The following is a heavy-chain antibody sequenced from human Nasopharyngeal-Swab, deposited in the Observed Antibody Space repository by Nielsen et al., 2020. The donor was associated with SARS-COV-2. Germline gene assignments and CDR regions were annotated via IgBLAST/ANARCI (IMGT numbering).Heavy chain of an antibody. CDR1: GGSISSSSYY. V-gene: IGHV4-39*07. D-gene: IGHD3-10*01. CDR2: IYYSGST. Sequence: SETLSLTCTVSGGSISSSSYYWGWIRKPPGKGLEWIGSIYYSGSTYYNPSLKSRVTISVDTSKNQFSLKLSSVTAADTAVYYCARSSPGSPGGYYYGMDVWGQGTTVTVSS. CDR3: ARSSPGSPGGYYYGMDV. J-gene: IGHJ6*02.